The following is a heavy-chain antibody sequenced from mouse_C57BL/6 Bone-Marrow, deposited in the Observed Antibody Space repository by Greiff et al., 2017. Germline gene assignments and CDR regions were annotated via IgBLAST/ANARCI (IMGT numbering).Heavy chain of an antibody. V-gene: IGHV1-63*01. CDR1: GYTFTNYW. CDR3: ARSAGSSYRFAY. Sequence: QVQLKESGAELVRPGTSVKMSCKASGYTFTNYWIGWAKQRPGHGLEWIGDIYPGGGYTNYNEKFKGKATLTADKSSSTAYMQFSSLTSEDSAIYYCARSAGSSYRFAYWGQGTLVTVSA. J-gene: IGHJ3*01. CDR2: IYPGGGYT. D-gene: IGHD1-1*01.